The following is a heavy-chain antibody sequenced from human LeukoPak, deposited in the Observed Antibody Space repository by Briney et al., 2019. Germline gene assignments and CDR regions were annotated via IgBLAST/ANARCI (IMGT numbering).Heavy chain of an antibody. Sequence: GASVKVSCKASGYTFTGYYMHWVRRAPGQGLEWMGWINPNSGGTNHAQKFQGRVTMTRDTSISTAYMELSRLRSDDTAVYYCAREGEQQASLDYWGQGTLVTVSS. CDR2: INPNSGGT. V-gene: IGHV1-2*02. J-gene: IGHJ4*02. D-gene: IGHD6-13*01. CDR3: AREGEQQASLDY. CDR1: GYTFTGYY.